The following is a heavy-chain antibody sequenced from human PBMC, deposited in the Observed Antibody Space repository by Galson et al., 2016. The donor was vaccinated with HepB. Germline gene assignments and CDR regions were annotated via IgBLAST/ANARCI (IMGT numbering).Heavy chain of an antibody. J-gene: IGHJ4*02. Sequence: PALVKPTQTLTLTCSFSGFSLKTSGMRVSWIRQPPGKALEWLARIDWDDDKLYSTSLKTRLSISKDTSKNQVVLTMTNMDPVDTATYFCARMGSGNYLFDYWGQGILVTVSS. D-gene: IGHD1-26*01. V-gene: IGHV2-70*04. CDR1: GFSLKTSGMR. CDR3: ARMGSGNYLFDY. CDR2: IDWDDDK.